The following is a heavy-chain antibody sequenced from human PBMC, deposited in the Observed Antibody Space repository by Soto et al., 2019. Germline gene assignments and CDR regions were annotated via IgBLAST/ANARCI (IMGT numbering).Heavy chain of an antibody. CDR3: ASDPYFGAIDY. V-gene: IGHV3-7*01. CDR2: LNPDGSVK. Sequence: EVQLVESGGGLVQPGGSLRLSCGASGLAFSTSWMAWVRQAPGKGLEWVAELNPDGSVKTYVDAGRARVTISRDNAKNSLYLQMNSLRVEDTAMYYCASDPYFGAIDYWGQGTLVTVSS. D-gene: IGHD3-16*01. J-gene: IGHJ4*02. CDR1: GLAFSTSW.